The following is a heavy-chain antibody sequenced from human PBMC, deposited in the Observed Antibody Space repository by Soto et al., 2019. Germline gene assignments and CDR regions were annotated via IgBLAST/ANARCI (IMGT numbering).Heavy chain of an antibody. V-gene: IGHV3-7*01. CDR1: GFTFSSYW. CDR3: ARVDGSGSSYCYYGMDV. J-gene: IGHJ6*02. D-gene: IGHD3-10*01. CDR2: IKQDGSEK. Sequence: GESLKISCAASGFTFSSYWMSWVRQAPGKGLEWVANIKQDGSEKYYVDSVKGRFTISRDNAKNSLYLQMNSLRAEDTAVYYCARVDGSGSSYCYYGMDVWGQGTTVTVSS.